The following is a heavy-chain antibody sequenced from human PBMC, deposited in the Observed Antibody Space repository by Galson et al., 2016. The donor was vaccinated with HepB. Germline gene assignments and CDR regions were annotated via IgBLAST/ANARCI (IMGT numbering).Heavy chain of an antibody. D-gene: IGHD1-14*01. CDR3: ARDGGGTGGYYYYAMDV. Sequence: SLRLSCAASGFTFSNYDMSWVRQAPGRGLEWVSGISGSGASTTYADSVKGRFTISRENAKNSLYLQMNSLRDEDTAVYYCARDGGGTGGYYYYAMDVWGQGTTVTVSS. J-gene: IGHJ6*02. CDR1: GFTFSNYD. V-gene: IGHV3-23*01. CDR2: ISGSGAST.